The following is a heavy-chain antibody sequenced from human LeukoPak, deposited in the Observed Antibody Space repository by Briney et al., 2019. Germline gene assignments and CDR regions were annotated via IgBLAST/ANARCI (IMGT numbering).Heavy chain of an antibody. V-gene: IGHV3-23*01. CDR1: GFTFTNYV. J-gene: IGHJ4*02. CDR2: ISGSGGST. D-gene: IGHD1-26*01. CDR3: AKARGLGIVGAHFDY. Sequence: GGSLRLSCAPSGFTFTNYVVSWVRQAPGKGLEWVAGISGSGGSTYYANSVKGRFTISRDNSKNMLYLQMNSLRAEDTAVYYCAKARGLGIVGAHFDYWGQGTLVTVSS.